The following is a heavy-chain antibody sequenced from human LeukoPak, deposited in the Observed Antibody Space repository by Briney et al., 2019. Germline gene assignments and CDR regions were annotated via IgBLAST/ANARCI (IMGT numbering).Heavy chain of an antibody. V-gene: IGHV4-34*01. CDR3: ARGGDILTGYSYYYYYYMDV. J-gene: IGHJ6*03. CDR2: INHSGST. Sequence: SETLSLTCAVYGGSFSGYYWSWIRQPPGKGLEWIGEINHSGSTNYNPSLKSRVTISVDTSKNQFSLKLSSVTAADTAVYYCARGGDILTGYSYYYYYYMDVWGKGTTVTISS. CDR1: GGSFSGYY. D-gene: IGHD3-9*01.